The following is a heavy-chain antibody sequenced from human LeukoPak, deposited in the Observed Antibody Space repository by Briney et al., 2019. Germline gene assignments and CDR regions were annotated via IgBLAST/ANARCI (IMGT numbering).Heavy chain of an antibody. D-gene: IGHD3-22*01. CDR2: TNWNGDST. CDR1: GFTFDDYG. Sequence: GGSLRLSCAASGFTFDDYGMSWVRQAPGKGLERVSGTNWNGDSTGYADSVKGRFTISRDNAKNSLYLQMNSLRVEDTALYYCARNVGSGFYYYFDYWGQGILVTVSS. CDR3: ARNVGSGFYYYFDY. J-gene: IGHJ4*02. V-gene: IGHV3-20*04.